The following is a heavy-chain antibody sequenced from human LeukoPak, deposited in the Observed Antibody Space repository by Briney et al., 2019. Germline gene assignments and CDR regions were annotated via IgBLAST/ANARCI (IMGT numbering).Heavy chain of an antibody. J-gene: IGHJ4*02. CDR2: ISDSGGDT. Sequence: GGSLRLSCAASGFTFSYYAMSWVRQAPGRGLEWVSVISDSGGDTSYADSGKGRFTISRDNSENTVHLQMNSLRVEDTAVYYCAKTDCTSSSCYTIDSWGQGTLVTVSS. V-gene: IGHV3-23*01. CDR3: AKTDCTSSSCYTIDS. D-gene: IGHD2-2*02. CDR1: GFTFSYYA.